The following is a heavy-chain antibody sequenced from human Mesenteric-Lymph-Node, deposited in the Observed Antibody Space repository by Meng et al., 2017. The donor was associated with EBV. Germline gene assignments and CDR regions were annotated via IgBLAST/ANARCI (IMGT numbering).Heavy chain of an antibody. CDR2: IYYSGST. CDR1: GGSVSSGSYY. V-gene: IGHV4-61*01. CDR3: ARVGQWLPIDY. J-gene: IGHJ4*02. D-gene: IGHD6-19*01. Sequence: VHPQESGPGLVKPSETLSLTCTVSGGSVSSGSYYWSWIRQPPGKGLEWIGYIYYSGSTNYNPSLKSRVTISVDKSKNQFSLNLSSVTAADTAVYYCARVGQWLPIDYWGQGTLVTVSS.